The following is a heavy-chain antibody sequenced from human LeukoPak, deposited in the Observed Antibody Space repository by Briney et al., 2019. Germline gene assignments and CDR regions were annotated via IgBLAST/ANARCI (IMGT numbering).Heavy chain of an antibody. CDR3: ARQSGDYSYYYYMDV. J-gene: IGHJ6*03. V-gene: IGHV5-51*01. D-gene: IGHD2-21*02. CDR1: GYNFTSYW. Sequence: GESLKISCKGSGYNFTSYWIGWVRQLPGKGLEWMGIIYPGDSDTRDSPSFRGQVTISADKSISTAYLQWSSLKASDTAMYYCARQSGDYSYYYYMDVWGKGTTVTISS. CDR2: IYPGDSDT.